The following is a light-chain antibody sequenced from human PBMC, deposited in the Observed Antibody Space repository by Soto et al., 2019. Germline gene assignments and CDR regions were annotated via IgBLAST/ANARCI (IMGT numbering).Light chain of an antibody. CDR1: QSVSSN. CDR2: GAS. Sequence: EIVLTQSPGTLSVSPGERATLSCRASQSVSSNLAWYQQKPAQAPRLLFYGASTGATGIPARFSGSGSETEFTLTISSLQSEDFAVYYCQQYNNWPGTFGQGTKVEIK. CDR3: QQYNNWPGT. J-gene: IGKJ1*01. V-gene: IGKV3-15*01.